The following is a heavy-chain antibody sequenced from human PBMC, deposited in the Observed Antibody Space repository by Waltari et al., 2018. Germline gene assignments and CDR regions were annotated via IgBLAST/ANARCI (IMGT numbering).Heavy chain of an antibody. CDR2: ITSQNDGSTT. Sequence: EVQMVESGGGSMKPGDSLRLSCVASGFRFTPAWLTWVRQAPGKGLEWVGRITSQNDGSTTDLAASVRGRFSISRDDSQSMVFLQMNSLRREDTAVYYCTTLDAPWGGWGHGTLVTVSS. V-gene: IGHV3-15*01. CDR1: GFRFTPAW. D-gene: IGHD7-27*01. J-gene: IGHJ4*01. CDR3: TTLDAPWGG.